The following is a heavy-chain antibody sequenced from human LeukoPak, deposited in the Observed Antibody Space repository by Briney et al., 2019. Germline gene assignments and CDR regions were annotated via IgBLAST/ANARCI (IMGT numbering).Heavy chain of an antibody. CDR2: ISGSGGNT. CDR3: ARDKVEGSENFDY. J-gene: IGHJ4*02. V-gene: IGHV3-23*01. D-gene: IGHD3-10*01. Sequence: GGSLRLSCAASGFTFSTIAMSWVRQAPGKGLEWVSAISGSGGNTYYADSVKGRFTISRDNAKNSLYLQMNSLRAEDTAVYYCARDKVEGSENFDYWGQGTLVTVSS. CDR1: GFTFSTIA.